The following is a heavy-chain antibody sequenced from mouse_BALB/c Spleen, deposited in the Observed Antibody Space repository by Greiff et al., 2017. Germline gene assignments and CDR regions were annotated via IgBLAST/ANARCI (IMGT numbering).Heavy chain of an antibody. D-gene: IGHD4-1*01. CDR3: ARREILTGNYAMDY. J-gene: IGHJ4*01. Sequence: VHVKQSGPELEKPGASVKISCKASGYSFTGYNMNWVKQSNGKSLEWIGNIDPYYGGTSYNQKFKGKATLTVDKSSSTAYMQLKSLTSEDSAVYYCARREILTGNYAMDYWGQGTSVTVSS. V-gene: IGHV1-39*01. CDR1: GYSFTGYN. CDR2: IDPYYGGT.